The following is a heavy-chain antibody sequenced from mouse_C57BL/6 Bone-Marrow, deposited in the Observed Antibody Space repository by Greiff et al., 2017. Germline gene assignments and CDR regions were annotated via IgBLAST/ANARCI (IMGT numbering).Heavy chain of an antibody. D-gene: IGHD2-3*01. CDR2: IDPSDSYT. CDR1: GYTFTSYW. J-gene: IGHJ4*01. Sequence: VQLQQSGAELVMPGASVKLSCKASGYTFTSYWMHWVKPRPGQGLEWIGEIDPSDSYTNYNQKFKGKSTLTVDKSSSTAYMQLSSLTSEDAAVYYCARRWDAMDYWGQGTSVTVSS. V-gene: IGHV1-69*01. CDR3: ARRWDAMDY.